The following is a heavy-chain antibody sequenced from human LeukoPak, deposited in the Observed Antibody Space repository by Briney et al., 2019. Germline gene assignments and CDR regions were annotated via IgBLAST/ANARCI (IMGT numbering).Heavy chain of an antibody. J-gene: IGHJ4*02. V-gene: IGHV3-53*01. CDR2: IYGGGST. CDR1: GFTASSNY. D-gene: IGHD2-21*01. Sequence: GGSLRLSCAASGFTASSNYMSWVRQAPGKGLECVSLIYGGGSTYYADSVKGRFTISRDNSKNTIFLQLTSLRVEDTAVYYCASKGQYCGTLTCKDYWGRGTLVTVSS. CDR3: ASKGQYCGTLTCKDY.